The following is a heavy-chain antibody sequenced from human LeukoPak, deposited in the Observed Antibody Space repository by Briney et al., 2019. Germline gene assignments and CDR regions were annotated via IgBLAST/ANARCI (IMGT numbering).Heavy chain of an antibody. Sequence: GGSLRLSCAASGFTFSDYYMSWIRQAPGKGLEWVSYISSSGSTIYYADSVKGRFTISRDNAKDSLYLQMNSLRAEDTAVYYRAKVVGALVGATLCFDYWGQGTLVTVS. CDR1: GFTFSDYY. D-gene: IGHD1-26*01. J-gene: IGHJ4*02. CDR3: AKVVGALVGATLCFDY. CDR2: ISSSGSTI. V-gene: IGHV3-11*01.